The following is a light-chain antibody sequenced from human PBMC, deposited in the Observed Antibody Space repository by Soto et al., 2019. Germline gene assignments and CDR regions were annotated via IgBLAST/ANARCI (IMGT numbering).Light chain of an antibody. V-gene: IGLV3-9*01. J-gene: IGLJ2*01. CDR2: RDK. CDR1: NIASKN. Sequence: SYELTQPLSVSVALGQTARLTCGGDNIASKNVHWYQQRPGQARVLVIYRDKNRPSGIPGRFSGSNSVNTATLTISGAQAGDEADYYCQVWDSSTAHVLFGGGTKVTVL. CDR3: QVWDSSTAHVL.